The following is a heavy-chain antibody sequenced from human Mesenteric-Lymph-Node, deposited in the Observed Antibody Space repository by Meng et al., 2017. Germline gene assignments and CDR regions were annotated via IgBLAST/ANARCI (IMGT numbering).Heavy chain of an antibody. D-gene: IGHD4-17*01. J-gene: IGHJ3*02. V-gene: IGHV3-23*01. CDR2: TSGSGDNT. CDR1: GFTFSSYG. CDR3: ANALLRNDYGDFTPAGAFDI. Sequence: GESLKISCAASGFTFSSYGMHWVRQAPGKGLEWVSATSGSGDNTYYADSVKGRFTISRDNSKNTLYLQMNSLRAEDTAVYYCANALLRNDYGDFTPAGAFDIWGQGTMVTVSS.